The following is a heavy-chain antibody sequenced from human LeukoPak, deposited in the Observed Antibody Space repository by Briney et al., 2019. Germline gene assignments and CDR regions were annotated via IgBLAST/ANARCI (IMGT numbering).Heavy chain of an antibody. CDR2: ISSSGNTI. J-gene: IGHJ4*02. CDR3: AREDASGLDY. Sequence: GGTLRLSCAASGITLSSYGMNWVRQAPGKGLEWVSYISSSGNTIYYVDSVKGRFTISRDNAKNSLYLQMNSLRAEDTAVYYCAREDASGLDYWGQGTLVTVSS. V-gene: IGHV3-48*03. D-gene: IGHD2-15*01. CDR1: GITLSSYG.